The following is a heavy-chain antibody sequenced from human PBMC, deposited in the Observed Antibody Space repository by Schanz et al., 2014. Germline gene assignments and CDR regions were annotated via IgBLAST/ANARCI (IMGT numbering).Heavy chain of an antibody. CDR2: ISYDGSIT. V-gene: IGHV3-30*04. D-gene: IGHD7-27*01. CDR1: GFTFSNSP. CDR3: AKDYRTGAIDY. J-gene: IGHJ4*02. Sequence: QVQLVESGGGVVQPGRSLRLSCAASGFTFSNSPLHWVRQAPGKGLDWVAVISYDGSITYYADSVKDRFTISRDNSKNIMFLQMNSLKTEDTAVYYCAKDYRTGAIDYWGQGTLVTVSS.